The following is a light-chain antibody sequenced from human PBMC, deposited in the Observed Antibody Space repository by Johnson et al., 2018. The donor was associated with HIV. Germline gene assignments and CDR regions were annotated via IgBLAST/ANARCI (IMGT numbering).Light chain of an antibody. CDR1: SSKIGNNY. CDR3: GTWDSSLSAGGV. Sequence: VLTQPPSVSAAPGQKVTISCSGSSSKIGNNYVSWYQQLPGTAPKLLIYENNKRPSGIPDRFSGSKSGTSATLDITGLQTGDEADYYCGTWDSSLSAGGVFGTGTKVTVL. CDR2: ENN. J-gene: IGLJ1*01. V-gene: IGLV1-51*02.